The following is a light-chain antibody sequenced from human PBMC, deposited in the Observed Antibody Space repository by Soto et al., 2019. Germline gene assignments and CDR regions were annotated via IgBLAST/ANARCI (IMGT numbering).Light chain of an antibody. CDR2: EDN. CDR1: ALPKKY. J-gene: IGLJ3*02. V-gene: IGLV3-10*01. Sequence: SYELTQPPSVSVSPGQTAMITCSGDALPKKYAYWYQQKSGQAPVLVMYEDNKRPAGIPDRFSGSSSGTTVTLIINGAQVEDEGDYFCYSTDSSGNQRVFGGGTKLTVL. CDR3: YSTDSSGNQRV.